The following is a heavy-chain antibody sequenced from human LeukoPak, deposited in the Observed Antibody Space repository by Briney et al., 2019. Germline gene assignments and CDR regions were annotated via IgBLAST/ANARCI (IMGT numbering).Heavy chain of an antibody. D-gene: IGHD6-19*01. CDR1: GFTFSSYS. J-gene: IGHJ4*02. CDR2: ITPSSAYI. V-gene: IGHV3-21*01. CDR3: ARASGTSGWYPAFDY. Sequence: GGSLRLSCAASGFTFSSYSMNWVRQAPGMGLEWVSSITPSSAYIYYADSVKGRFSISRDNANSSLSLQMNSLRAEDTAVYYCARASGTSGWYPAFDYWGQGVLVTVSS.